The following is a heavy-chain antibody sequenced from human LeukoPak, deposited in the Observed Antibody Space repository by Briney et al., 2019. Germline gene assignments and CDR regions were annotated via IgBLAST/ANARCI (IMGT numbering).Heavy chain of an antibody. V-gene: IGHV3-23*01. J-gene: IGHJ4*02. D-gene: IGHD6-25*01. CDR1: GFTFSSYA. CDR2: ISGSGGST. Sequence: GGSLRLSCVASGFTFSSYAMSWVRQAPGKGLEWVSGISGSGGSTYYADSVKGRFTISRDNSKNTLYLQMNSLRAEDTAVYYCASQERQGFDYWGQGTLVTVSS. CDR3: ASQERQGFDY.